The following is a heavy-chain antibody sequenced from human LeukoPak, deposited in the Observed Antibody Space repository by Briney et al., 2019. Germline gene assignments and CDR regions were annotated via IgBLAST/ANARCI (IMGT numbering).Heavy chain of an antibody. Sequence: GRSLRLSCAASGFIFDDYAMHWVRQSPGKGLEWVSGISWNSGRKNYADSVRGRFTISRDNAKNSLYLEMNSLRTEDTALYYCAKVRSKAVAGPYDAFDIWGQGTLITVSS. D-gene: IGHD6-19*01. CDR1: GFIFDDYA. J-gene: IGHJ3*02. V-gene: IGHV3-9*01. CDR3: AKVRSKAVAGPYDAFDI. CDR2: ISWNSGRK.